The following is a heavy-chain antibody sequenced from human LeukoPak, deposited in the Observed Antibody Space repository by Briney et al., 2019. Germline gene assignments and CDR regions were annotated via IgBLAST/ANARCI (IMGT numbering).Heavy chain of an antibody. CDR1: GDSISNSSYY. J-gene: IGHJ3*02. Sequence: SETLSLTCTVSGDSISNSSYYWGWIRQPPGKGLEWIGSIYDSGSTYYNPSLKSRVTIYVDTSKNQFSLTMSSVTAADTAVYYCASQGWLRRRAFDIWGQGTMVIVSS. CDR2: IYDSGST. D-gene: IGHD3-9*01. V-gene: IGHV4-39*01. CDR3: ASQGWLRRRAFDI.